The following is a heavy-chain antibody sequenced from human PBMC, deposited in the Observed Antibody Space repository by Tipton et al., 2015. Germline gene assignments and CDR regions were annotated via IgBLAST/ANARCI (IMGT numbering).Heavy chain of an antibody. CDR2: ISAYSGNT. Sequence: QLVQSGPEVKKPGASVKVSCKASGYTFSSYGISWVRQAPGQGLEWMGWISAYSGNTNYAEKFQGRVTMTTDTSTSTAYMELRSLRSNDTAVYYCARLTVMVSGPPDYWGQGILVTVSS. CDR3: ARLTVMVSGPPDY. V-gene: IGHV1-18*01. J-gene: IGHJ4*02. D-gene: IGHD2-8*01. CDR1: GYTFSSYG.